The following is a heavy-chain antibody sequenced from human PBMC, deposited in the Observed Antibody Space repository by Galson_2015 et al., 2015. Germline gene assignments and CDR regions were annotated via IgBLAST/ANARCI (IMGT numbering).Heavy chain of an antibody. J-gene: IGHJ4*02. CDR2: TSWNSGSI. Sequence: SLRLSCAASGFTFDDYAMHWVRQAPGKGLEWVSGTSWNSGSIGYADSVKGRFTISRDNAKNSLYLQMSSLRAEDTALYYCARDRGSSAYGDYADYWGQGSLVTVSS. CDR1: GFTFDDYA. CDR3: ARDRGSSAYGDYADY. V-gene: IGHV3-9*01. D-gene: IGHD4-17*01.